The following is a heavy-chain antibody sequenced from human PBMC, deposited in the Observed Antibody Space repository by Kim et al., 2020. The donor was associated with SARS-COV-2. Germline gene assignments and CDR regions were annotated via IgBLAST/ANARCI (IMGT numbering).Heavy chain of an antibody. V-gene: IGHV4-59*13. CDR3: AKGSGSWGFNP. J-gene: IGHJ5*02. CDR1: NSSINNKY. Sequence: SETLSLTCTVSNSSINNKYWSWIRQPPGKGLEWIGYISSSGNTNYNPSLKSRLTISVNTSKNQFYLEVRSVTAADTALYYCAKGSGSWGFNPWGQGTLVTVSS. CDR2: ISSSGNT. D-gene: IGHD6-13*01.